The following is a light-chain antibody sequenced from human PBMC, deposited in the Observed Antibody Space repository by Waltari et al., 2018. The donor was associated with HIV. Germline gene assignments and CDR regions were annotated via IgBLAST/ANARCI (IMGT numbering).Light chain of an antibody. CDR3: QEYDSYSKVT. V-gene: IGKV1-5*03. CDR1: QSVKTW. Sequence: DIQMTQSPSTLSASVGDRVTITCRASQSVKTWLAWYQQKPGRAPDLLIYRASTLKSGVPSRFSGSGSGTEFTLTISSLQPDDFATYYCQEYDSYSKVTFGGGTEVEIK. CDR2: RAS. J-gene: IGKJ4*01.